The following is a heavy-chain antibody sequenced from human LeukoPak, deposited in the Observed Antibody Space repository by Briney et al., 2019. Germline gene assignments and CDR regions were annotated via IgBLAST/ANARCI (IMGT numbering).Heavy chain of an antibody. D-gene: IGHD6-13*01. J-gene: IGHJ4*02. CDR2: IYYSGST. V-gene: IGHV4-59*01. CDR1: GGSISSYY. CDR3: AHVKGSSSWYGSDY. Sequence: SETLSPTCTVSGGSISSYYWSWIRQPPGKGLEWIGYIYYSGSTNYNPSLKSRVTISVDTSKNQFSLKLSSVTAADTAVYYCAHVKGSSSWYGSDYWGQGTLVTVSS.